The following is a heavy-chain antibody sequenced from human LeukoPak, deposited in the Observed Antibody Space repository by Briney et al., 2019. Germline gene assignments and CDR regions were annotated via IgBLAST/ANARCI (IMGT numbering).Heavy chain of an antibody. CDR2: MYLSGTT. D-gene: IGHD3-22*01. CDR1: GDSINSLDL. Sequence: PSETLSLTCTVSGDSINSLDLWSWVRQPPGKGLEWIGEMYLSGTTHSNPPVKSRATISIDKSKNQFFLNLSSVTAADTAVYYCAGLVGRYSSGLYYYYFDYWGQGTLVTVSS. V-gene: IGHV4-4*02. CDR3: AGLVGRYSSGLYYYYFDY. J-gene: IGHJ4*02.